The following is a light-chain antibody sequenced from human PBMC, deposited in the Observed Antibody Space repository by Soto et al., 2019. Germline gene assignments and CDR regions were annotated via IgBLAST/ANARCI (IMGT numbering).Light chain of an antibody. CDR1: QSVLYSSNNKNY. CDR3: QQYYTTLRT. CDR2: WAS. V-gene: IGKV4-1*01. J-gene: IGKJ1*01. Sequence: DIVMTQSPDSLAVSLDERATINCKSSQSVLYSSNNKNYLAWYQQKPGQPPKLLIYWASTRESGVPDRFSGSGSGTDFTLTISSLQAEEVAVYYCQQYYTTLRTFGQGTKVEIK.